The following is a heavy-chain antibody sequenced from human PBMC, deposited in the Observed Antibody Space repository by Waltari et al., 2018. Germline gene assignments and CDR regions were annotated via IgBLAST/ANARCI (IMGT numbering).Heavy chain of an antibody. CDR1: GGSISSHY. V-gene: IGHV4-59*11. CDR2: IYYSGST. CDR3: ARGGGGVVVPVVWFDP. D-gene: IGHD2-21*02. J-gene: IGHJ5*02. Sequence: QVQLQESGPGLVKPSETLSLTCTVSGGSISSHYWSWIRQPPGKGLEWIGYIYYSGSTNYNPALKNRGTITVGTSKNQFSLKLSSVTAADTAVYYCARGGGGVVVPVVWFDPWGQGTLVTVSS.